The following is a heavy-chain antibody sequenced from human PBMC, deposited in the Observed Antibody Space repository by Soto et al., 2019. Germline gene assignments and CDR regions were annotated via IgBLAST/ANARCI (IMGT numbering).Heavy chain of an antibody. CDR3: ARFGKRLRDGYNGMEYYYYGMDV. CDR1: GGSISSGGYS. Sequence: QLQLQESGSGLVKPSQTLSLTCAVSGGSISSGGYSWSWIRQPPGKGLEWIGYIYHSGSTYYNPSLKRRVTISVDRSKNQFSLKLSSVTAADTAVYYCARFGKRLRDGYNGMEYYYYGMDVWGQGSTVTVSS. V-gene: IGHV4-30-2*01. D-gene: IGHD5-12*01. CDR2: IYHSGST. J-gene: IGHJ6*02.